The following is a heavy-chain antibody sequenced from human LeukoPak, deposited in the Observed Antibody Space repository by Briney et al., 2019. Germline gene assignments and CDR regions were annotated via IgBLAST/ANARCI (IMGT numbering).Heavy chain of an antibody. Sequence: VASVKVSCTASEYTFSSYAINWVRQATGQGLEWMGGMYPNGGNKGYAQKFQGRVTVTRDTSTNTAYLELRSLRSDDTAVYHCARDPFRRGYCSGGSGCYHYFDYLGQGTLVTVSS. D-gene: IGHD2-15*01. CDR3: ARDPFRRGYCSGGSGCYHYFDY. V-gene: IGHV1-8*01. CDR2: MYPNGGNK. CDR1: EYTFSSYA. J-gene: IGHJ4*02.